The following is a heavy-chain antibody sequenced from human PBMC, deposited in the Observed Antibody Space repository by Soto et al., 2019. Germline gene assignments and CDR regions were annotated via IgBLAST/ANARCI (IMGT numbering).Heavy chain of an antibody. CDR3: ARTEYHLFDY. V-gene: IGHV4-34*01. CDR1: GGSFSGYY. J-gene: IGHJ4*02. CDR2: INHSGST. D-gene: IGHD2-2*01. Sequence: SETLSLTCAVYGGSFSGYYWSWIRQPPGKGLEWIGEINHSGSTNYNPSLKSRVTISVDTSKNQFSLKLSSVTAADTAVYYCARTEYHLFDYWGQGTLVTVSS.